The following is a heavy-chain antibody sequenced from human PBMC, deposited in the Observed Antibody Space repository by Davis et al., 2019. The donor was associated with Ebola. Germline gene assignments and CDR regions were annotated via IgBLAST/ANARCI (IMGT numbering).Heavy chain of an antibody. CDR1: GFTFSSYA. V-gene: IGHV3-23*01. CDR2: LGTRATTT. CDR3: ARGGGAFDY. J-gene: IGHJ4*02. D-gene: IGHD2-15*01. Sequence: GESLKISCAASGFTFSSYAMSWVRQAPGKGLEWVSTLGTRATTTYYADSVKGRFTISRDNSKNTLYLQMNSLRAEDTAVYYCARGGGAFDYWGQGTLVTVSS.